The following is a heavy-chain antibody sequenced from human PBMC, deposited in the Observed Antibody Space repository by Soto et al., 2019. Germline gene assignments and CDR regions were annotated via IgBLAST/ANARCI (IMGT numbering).Heavy chain of an antibody. Sequence: QVRLVKSGAEVEKPGASVKVSCKASGYTFSDSYMHWVRQAPGQGLEWMGWINPNRGGTNYAQKFQGWVTMTSDTFISTAYMELSRLKSDDTAVYYCARGKFYDSTGYYLDYWGQGTLVTVSS. J-gene: IGHJ4*02. D-gene: IGHD3-22*01. CDR2: INPNRGGT. V-gene: IGHV1-2*04. CDR1: GYTFSDSY. CDR3: ARGKFYDSTGYYLDY.